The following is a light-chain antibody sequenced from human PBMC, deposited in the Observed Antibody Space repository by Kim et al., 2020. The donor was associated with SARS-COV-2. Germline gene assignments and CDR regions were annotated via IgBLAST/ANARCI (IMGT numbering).Light chain of an antibody. Sequence: ERVMTQSPATQSVSPGERATLSCRASQSVSSSLAWYQQIHGQPPRLLIYGASIRAPGIPARFSGTGSETDFTLTISSLQPEDFAVYYCQQYKDWPPTFGQGTKVDIK. CDR2: GAS. CDR1: QSVSSS. CDR3: QQYKDWPPT. J-gene: IGKJ1*01. V-gene: IGKV3-15*01.